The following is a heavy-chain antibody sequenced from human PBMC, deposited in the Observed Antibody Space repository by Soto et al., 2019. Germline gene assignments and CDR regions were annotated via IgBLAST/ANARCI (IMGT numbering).Heavy chain of an antibody. V-gene: IGHV3-30*18. Sequence: QVQLVESGGGVVQPGRSLRLSCAASGFTFSSYGMHWVRQASGKGLEWVAVISYDGRNKYYADSVKGRFTISRDNSKNTLSLQMDSLRAEDTAVYYCAKGLWFGELPFAAFDIWGQGTMVTVSS. CDR3: AKGLWFGELPFAAFDI. CDR1: GFTFSSYG. D-gene: IGHD3-10*01. J-gene: IGHJ3*02. CDR2: ISYDGRNK.